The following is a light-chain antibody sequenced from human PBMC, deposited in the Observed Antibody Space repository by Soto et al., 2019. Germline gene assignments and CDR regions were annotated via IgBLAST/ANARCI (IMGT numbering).Light chain of an antibody. CDR2: DTS. CDR1: TGAVTSGHY. Sequence: QAVVTQEPSLTVSPGGTVTLTCGSSTGAVTSGHYPYWFQQKPGQAPKTLIYDTSNRHSWTPARFSGSLLGGKAALTLSGAPAEGEADYFCFLAYSGPRGFGRGTKLTVL. J-gene: IGLJ2*01. V-gene: IGLV7-46*01. CDR3: FLAYSGPRG.